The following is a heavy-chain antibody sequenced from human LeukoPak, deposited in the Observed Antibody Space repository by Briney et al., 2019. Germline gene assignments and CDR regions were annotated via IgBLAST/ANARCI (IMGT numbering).Heavy chain of an antibody. V-gene: IGHV3-48*03. CDR1: GFTFSNYE. CDR3: ARDSAMVKGWFDP. Sequence: PGGSLRLSCAASGFTFSNYEMNWVRQAPGKGLEWVSFINSIGTTIYYADSVKGRFTISRDNARNSLYLQMNIVRVEDTGLYYCARDSAMVKGWFDPWGQGTLVTVSS. D-gene: IGHD5-18*01. CDR2: INSIGTTI. J-gene: IGHJ5*02.